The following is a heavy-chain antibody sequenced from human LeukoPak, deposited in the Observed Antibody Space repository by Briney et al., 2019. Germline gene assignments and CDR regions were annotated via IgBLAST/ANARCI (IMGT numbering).Heavy chain of an antibody. CDR1: GGSISSYY. Sequence: PSETLSLTCTVSGGSISSYYWSWIRQPAGKGLEWIGEVYHSGSTNYSPSLKSRVTLSVDKSKNQFSLRLSSVTAADTAVYYCAGAYCGGDCYSGRTFDIWGQGTMVTVSS. CDR3: AGAYCGGDCYSGRTFDI. J-gene: IGHJ3*02. CDR2: VYHSGST. V-gene: IGHV4-59*12. D-gene: IGHD2-21*02.